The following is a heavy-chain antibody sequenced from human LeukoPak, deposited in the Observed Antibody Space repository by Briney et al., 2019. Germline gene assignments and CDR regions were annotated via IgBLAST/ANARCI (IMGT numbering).Heavy chain of an antibody. CDR3: ATAAGTTS. CDR2: VDPEDGET. CDR1: GYTFTDYY. V-gene: IGHV1-69-2*01. Sequence: GASVKVSCKASGYTFTDYYMHWVQQAPGKGLEWMGRVDPEDGETIYAEKFQGRVTITADTSTDTAYMELSSLRSEDTAVYYCATAAGTTSWGQGTLVTVSS. J-gene: IGHJ5*02. D-gene: IGHD1-7*01.